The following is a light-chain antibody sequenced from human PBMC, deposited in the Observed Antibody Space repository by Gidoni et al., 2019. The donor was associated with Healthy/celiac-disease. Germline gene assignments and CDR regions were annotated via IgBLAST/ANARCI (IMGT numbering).Light chain of an antibody. CDR2: WAA. J-gene: IGKJ2*01. V-gene: IGKV4-1*01. CDR3: RQYYNTHVT. CDR1: QSVLYSSNNKNY. Sequence: ILLTQPPASLHVSLGEWATINCQSSQSVLYSSNNKNYVAGYQQKPGQHPKLLIFWAATREYGVPDRCSGSGSGRDFTLTISSRQDEDVAVYYCRQYYNTHVTFGQGTKVEIK.